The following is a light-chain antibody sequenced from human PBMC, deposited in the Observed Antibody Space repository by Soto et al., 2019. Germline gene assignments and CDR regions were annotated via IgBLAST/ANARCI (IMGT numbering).Light chain of an antibody. CDR2: LEGSGSY. Sequence: QAVVTQSSSASASLGSSVKLTCTLSSGHSSYIIAWHQQQPGKAPRYLMKLEGSGSYNKGSGVPDRFSGSSSGADRYLTISSLQPEDEADYYCETWDSTRVFGGGTKLTVL. CDR3: ETWDSTRV. CDR1: SGHSSYI. V-gene: IGLV4-60*03. J-gene: IGLJ3*02.